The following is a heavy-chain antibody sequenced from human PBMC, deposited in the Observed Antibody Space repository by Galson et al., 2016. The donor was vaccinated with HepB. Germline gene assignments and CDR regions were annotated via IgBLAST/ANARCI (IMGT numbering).Heavy chain of an antibody. D-gene: IGHD2-15*01. CDR2: IYHTGTT. J-gene: IGHJ4*02. Sequence: LSLTCAVSGGSLSTRNWWSWIRQTPGKGLEWIGEIYHTGTTNYNPSLKSRITMSLDKSKNQFSLKLNSVTAADTAVYYCASPGYCSGGDCYSVDWGQGTMVTVSS. CDR3: ASPGYCSGGDCYSVD. CDR1: GGSLSTRNW. V-gene: IGHV4-4*02.